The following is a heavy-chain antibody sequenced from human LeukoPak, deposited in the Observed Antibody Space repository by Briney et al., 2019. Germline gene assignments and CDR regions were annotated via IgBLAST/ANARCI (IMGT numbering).Heavy chain of an antibody. Sequence: SETLSLTCTVSGDSISSSSYYWGWIRQPPGKGLEWIGSIYYSGSTYYNPSLKSRVTISLDTSKNQFSLKLSSVTAADTAVYYCARHKQSGTYYDAFDIWGQGTMVTVSS. CDR2: IYYSGST. J-gene: IGHJ3*02. CDR1: GDSISSSSYY. V-gene: IGHV4-39*01. D-gene: IGHD1-26*01. CDR3: ARHKQSGTYYDAFDI.